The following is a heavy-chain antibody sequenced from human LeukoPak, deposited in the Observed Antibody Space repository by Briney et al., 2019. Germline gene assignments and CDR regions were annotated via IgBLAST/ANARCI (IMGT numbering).Heavy chain of an antibody. CDR1: GGSISSYY. D-gene: IGHD5-18*01. Sequence: SETLSLTCTVSGGSISSYYWSWIRQPPGKGLEWIGYIYYNGGTNYNPSLRSRVTISVDTSKNHFSLRLSSVTAADTAMYYCARAGGVDTAMDANFNYWGQGTLVTVSS. CDR3: ARAGGVDTAMDANFNY. J-gene: IGHJ4*02. CDR2: IYYNGGT. V-gene: IGHV4-59*01.